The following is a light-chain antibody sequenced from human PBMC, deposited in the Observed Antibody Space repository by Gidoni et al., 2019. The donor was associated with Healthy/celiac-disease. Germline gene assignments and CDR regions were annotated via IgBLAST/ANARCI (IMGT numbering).Light chain of an antibody. V-gene: IGKV3-11*01. CDR1: QCVLSY. Sequence: EIVLTHSHATLSLSPGERAPLSCRASQCVLSYLAWYQQKPGQAPRLLIYDASNRATGIPARFSGSGSGTDFTLTISSLEPEDFAVYYCQQRSNWPPRDTFGQXTKLEIK. CDR3: QQRSNWPPRDT. CDR2: DAS. J-gene: IGKJ2*01.